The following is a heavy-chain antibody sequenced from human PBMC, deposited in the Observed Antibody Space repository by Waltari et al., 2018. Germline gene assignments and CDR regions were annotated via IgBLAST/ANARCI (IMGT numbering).Heavy chain of an antibody. V-gene: IGHV3-33*01. CDR2: IWYDGSNK. D-gene: IGHD6-25*01. CDR1: GFPFSRHG. J-gene: IGHJ3*02. CDR3: ARDRRLLSPSHAFDI. Sequence: QVQLVESGGGVVQPGRSLRLSCAASGFPFSRHGMHWARQAPGKGLEWVAVIWYDGSNKYYADSVKGRFTISRDNSKNTLYLQMNSLRAEDTAVYYCARDRRLLSPSHAFDIWGQGTMVTVSS.